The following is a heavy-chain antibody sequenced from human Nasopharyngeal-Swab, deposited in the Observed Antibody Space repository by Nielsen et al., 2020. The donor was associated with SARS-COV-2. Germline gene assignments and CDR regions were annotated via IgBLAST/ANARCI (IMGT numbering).Heavy chain of an antibody. Sequence: GESLKISCAASGFTFSNYAMHWVRQAPGKGLEWVAVISYDGSSKFYADSVKGRFTISRDKSKNTLYLQMNSLRPEDTAVYSCASGGTAVATRYYGLDVWGQGTTATISS. CDR3: ASGGTAVATRYYGLDV. CDR1: GFTFSNYA. J-gene: IGHJ6*02. CDR2: ISYDGSSK. V-gene: IGHV3-30*04. D-gene: IGHD5-12*01.